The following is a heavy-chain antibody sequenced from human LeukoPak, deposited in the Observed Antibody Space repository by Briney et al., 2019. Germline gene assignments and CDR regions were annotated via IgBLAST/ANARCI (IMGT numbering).Heavy chain of an antibody. V-gene: IGHV3-13*01. CDR3: ARGDENYYGSGSQDY. Sequence: GGSLRLSCAASGFTFSSYDMHWVRQATGKGLEWVSAIGTAGDTYYPGSVKGRFTISRENAKNSLYLQMNSLRAEDTAVYYCARGDENYYGSGSQDYWGQGTLVTVSS. CDR2: IGTAGDT. J-gene: IGHJ4*02. D-gene: IGHD3-10*01. CDR1: GFTFSSYD.